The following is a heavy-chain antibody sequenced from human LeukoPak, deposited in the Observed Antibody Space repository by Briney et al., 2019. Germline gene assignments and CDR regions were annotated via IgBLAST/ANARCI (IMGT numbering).Heavy chain of an antibody. D-gene: IGHD3-22*01. CDR1: GYTFTSYY. V-gene: IGHV1-2*02. CDR3: ASLKNYYDSSGYLVTDAFDI. CDR2: INPNSGGT. J-gene: IGHJ3*02. Sequence: ASVKVSCKASGYTFTSYYMHWVRQAPGQGLEWMGIINPNSGGTNYAQKFQGRVTMTRDTSISTAYMELRSLKSDDTAVYYCASLKNYYDSSGYLVTDAFDIWGQGTMVTVSS.